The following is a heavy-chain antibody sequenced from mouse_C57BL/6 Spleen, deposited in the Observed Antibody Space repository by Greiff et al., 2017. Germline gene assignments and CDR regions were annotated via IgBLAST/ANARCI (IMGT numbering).Heavy chain of an antibody. CDR1: GFTFTDYY. J-gene: IGHJ2*01. CDR3: ARYGIYFGY. Sequence: EVMLVESGGGLVQPGGSLSLSCAASGFTFTDYYMRWVRQPPGKALEWLGFIRNKANGYTTEYSASVKGRFTISRDNSQSILYLQMNALRAEDSATYDCARYGIYFGYWGQGTTLTVSS. V-gene: IGHV7-3*01. CDR2: IRNKANGYTT.